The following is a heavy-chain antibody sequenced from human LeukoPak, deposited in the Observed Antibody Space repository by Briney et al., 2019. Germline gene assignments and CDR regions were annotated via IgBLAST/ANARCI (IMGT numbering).Heavy chain of an antibody. V-gene: IGHV3-33*01. D-gene: IGHD4-23*01. J-gene: IGHJ4*02. CDR2: IWYDGSNK. CDR1: GFTFSSYG. CDR3: ARRGDGGRSFDY. Sequence: GGSLRLSCAASGFTFSSYGMHWVRQAPGKGLEWVAVIWYDGSNKYYADSVKGRFTISRDDSKNTLYLQMNSLRAEDTAVYYCARRGDGGRSFDYWGQGTLVTVSS.